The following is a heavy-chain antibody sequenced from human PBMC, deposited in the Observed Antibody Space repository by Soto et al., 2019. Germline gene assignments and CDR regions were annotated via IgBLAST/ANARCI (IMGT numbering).Heavy chain of an antibody. J-gene: IGHJ4*02. CDR2: ISAYNGDT. D-gene: IGHD2-8*01. CDR1: GYTFSSYG. V-gene: IGHV1-18*01. CDR3: ARSGAYCTTITFFFDSF. Sequence: ASVKVSCKASGYTFSSYGYAWVRQAPGQGLEWMGWISAYNGDTNYAQKFQDRVTLTTDTSTTTAYMELRNLGSDDTAVYYCARSGAYCTTITFFFDSFGARGTLVTVPS.